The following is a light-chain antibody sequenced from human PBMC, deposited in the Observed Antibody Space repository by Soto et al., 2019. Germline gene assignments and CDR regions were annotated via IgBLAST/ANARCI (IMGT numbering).Light chain of an antibody. CDR1: SGHSSYI. Sequence: QPVLTQSSSASASLGSSVKLTCTLSSGHSSYIIAWHQQQPGKAPRYLMKLEGSGSYNKGSGVPDRFSGSSSGADRYLTISNLQFEDEADYYCETWDSNSSIFGPGTKVTVL. V-gene: IGLV4-60*02. J-gene: IGLJ1*01. CDR2: LEGSGSY. CDR3: ETWDSNSSI.